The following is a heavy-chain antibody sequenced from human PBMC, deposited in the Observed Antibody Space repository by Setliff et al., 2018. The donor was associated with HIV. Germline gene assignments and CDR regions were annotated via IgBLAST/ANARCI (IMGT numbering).Heavy chain of an antibody. CDR2: IRGSGSGDTT. V-gene: IGHV3-23*01. J-gene: IGHJ4*02. D-gene: IGHD6-13*01. CDR3: AREDSSWYGSLDY. CDR1: GFTVSSNH. Sequence: GGSLRLSCSASGFTVSSNHMNWIRQAPGKGLEWVSTIRGSGSGDTTHYADFVKGRFTISRDNSKNTVYLQMNSLRAEDMAIYYCAREDSSWYGSLDYWGQGTPVTVSS.